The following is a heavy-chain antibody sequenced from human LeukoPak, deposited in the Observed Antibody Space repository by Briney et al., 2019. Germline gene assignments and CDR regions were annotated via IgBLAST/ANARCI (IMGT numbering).Heavy chain of an antibody. CDR2: ISYDGSNK. D-gene: IGHD2-2*01. Sequence: GGSLRLSCAAFGFTFSSYAMHWVRQAPGKGLEWVAVISYDGSNKYYADSVKGRFTISRDHSKNTLYLQMNSLRAEDTAVYYCARGDVVVPAAPLYWGQGTLVTVSS. J-gene: IGHJ4*02. V-gene: IGHV3-30-3*01. CDR1: GFTFSSYA. CDR3: ARGDVVVPAAPLY.